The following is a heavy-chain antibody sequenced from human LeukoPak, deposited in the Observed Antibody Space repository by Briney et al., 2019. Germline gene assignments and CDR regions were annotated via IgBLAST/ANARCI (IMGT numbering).Heavy chain of an antibody. Sequence: ASVKVSCKASGYTFTSYDINWVRQATGQGLEWMGWMNPNGGNTGYAQKFQGRVTMTRNTSISTAYMELSSLRSEDTAVYYCARIDTELVGATSSLYYYYYMDVWGKGTTVTVPS. CDR1: GYTFTSYD. D-gene: IGHD1-26*01. CDR2: MNPNGGNT. V-gene: IGHV1-8*01. CDR3: ARIDTELVGATSSLYYYYYMDV. J-gene: IGHJ6*03.